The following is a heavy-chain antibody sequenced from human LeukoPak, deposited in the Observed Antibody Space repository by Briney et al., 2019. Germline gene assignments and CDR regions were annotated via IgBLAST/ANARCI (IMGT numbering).Heavy chain of an antibody. CDR3: AKAAYSSSWYVYMDV. CDR2: ISSSSSYI. CDR1: GFTLSSYS. Sequence: GGSLRLSCAASGFTLSSYSMNWVRQAPGKGLEWVSSISSSSSYIYDADSVKGRFTISRDNAKNSLYLQMNSLRAEDTALYYCAKAAYSSSWYVYMDVWGKGTTVTVSS. J-gene: IGHJ6*03. D-gene: IGHD6-13*01. V-gene: IGHV3-21*04.